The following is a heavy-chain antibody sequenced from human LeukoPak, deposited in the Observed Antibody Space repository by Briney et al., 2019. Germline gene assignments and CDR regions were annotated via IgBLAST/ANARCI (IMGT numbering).Heavy chain of an antibody. CDR3: ARRAGDYSHPYDY. Sequence: AASVKVSCKASGYTFTGQYMNWVRQAPGQGLEWMGWISPNNGGTQYALKFQGRVTLTRDTSTNTAYMELSNLQSDDTAVYYCARRAGDYSHPYDYWGQGTLVTVSS. CDR2: ISPNNGGT. J-gene: IGHJ4*02. CDR1: GYTFTGQY. V-gene: IGHV1-2*02. D-gene: IGHD3-22*01.